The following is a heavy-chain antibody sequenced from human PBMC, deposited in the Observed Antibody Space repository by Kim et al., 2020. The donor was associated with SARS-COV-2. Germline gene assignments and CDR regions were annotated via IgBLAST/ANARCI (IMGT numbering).Heavy chain of an antibody. CDR3: GKDLANEFGDHIDY. CDR2: ISGSSART. Sequence: GGSLRLSCRASGFIFSSCAMTWVRQAPGKGLEWIAAISGSSARTYYADSVKGRFTVSRDSSRNTVYLQMNNMRAEDTALYFCGKDLANEFGDHIDYWGQG. CDR1: GFIFSSCA. J-gene: IGHJ4*02. D-gene: IGHD4-17*01. V-gene: IGHV3-23*01.